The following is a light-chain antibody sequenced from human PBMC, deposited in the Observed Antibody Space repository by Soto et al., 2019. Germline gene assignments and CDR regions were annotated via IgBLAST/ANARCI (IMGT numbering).Light chain of an antibody. CDR3: QQYGSSPLT. J-gene: IGKJ4*01. CDR2: HAS. CDR1: RSVTSSY. Sequence: EIVLTQSPATLSLSPGERATLSCGASRSVTSSYLAWYQQKPGLAPRLLIYHASTRATGIPDRFSGSGSGTDFALTISRLDPEDFAVYYCQQYGSSPLTFGGGTKVEIK. V-gene: IGKV3D-20*01.